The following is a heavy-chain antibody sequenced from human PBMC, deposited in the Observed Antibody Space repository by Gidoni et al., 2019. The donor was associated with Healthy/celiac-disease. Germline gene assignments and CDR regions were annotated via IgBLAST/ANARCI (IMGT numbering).Heavy chain of an antibody. CDR3: ARVTIVVVPAAMGGHYYYYGMDV. CDR1: GYTFPGYY. J-gene: IGHJ6*02. D-gene: IGHD2-2*01. Sequence: QVQLVQSGAEVKKPGASVKVSCKASGYTFPGYYMHWVRQAPGQGLEWMGWINPNSGGTNYAQKFQGRVTMTRDTSISTAYMELSRLRSDDTAVYYCARVTIVVVPAAMGGHYYYYGMDVWGQGTTVTVSS. V-gene: IGHV1-2*02. CDR2: INPNSGGT.